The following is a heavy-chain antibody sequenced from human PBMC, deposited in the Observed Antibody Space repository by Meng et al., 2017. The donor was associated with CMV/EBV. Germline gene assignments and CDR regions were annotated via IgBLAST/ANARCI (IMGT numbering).Heavy chain of an antibody. J-gene: IGHJ6*02. V-gene: IGHV3-21*01. CDR3: ARDSRSYYGDYYYYGMDV. CDR1: GFTFSSYS. Sequence: GESLKISCAASGFTFSSYSMNWVRQAPGKGLEWVSSISSSSSYIYYADSVKGRFTIPRDNAKNSLYLQMNSLRAEDTAVYYCARDSRSYYGDYYYYGMDVWGQGTTVTVSS. D-gene: IGHD4-17*01. CDR2: ISSSSSYI.